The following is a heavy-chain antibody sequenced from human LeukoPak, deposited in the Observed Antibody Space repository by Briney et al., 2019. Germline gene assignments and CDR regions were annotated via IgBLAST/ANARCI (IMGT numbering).Heavy chain of an antibody. CDR3: ARHIPGYSSSLGY. V-gene: IGHV3-53*01. CDR1: GFTVSNNY. CDR2: VYSAGST. Sequence: GGSLRLSCAASGFTVSNNYMSWVRQAPGKALEWVSVVYSAGSTYHADSVKGRFTISRDNSKSTLYLQMNSLRAEDTAVYYCARHIPGYSSSLGYWGQGTLVTVSS. J-gene: IGHJ4*02. D-gene: IGHD6-13*01.